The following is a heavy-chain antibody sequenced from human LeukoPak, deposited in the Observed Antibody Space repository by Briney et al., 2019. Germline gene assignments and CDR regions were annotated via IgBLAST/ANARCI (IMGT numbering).Heavy chain of an antibody. J-gene: IGHJ4*02. CDR1: GYTFTAYY. Sequence: ASVKVSCKASGYTFTAYYMHWVRQAPGQGLEWMGWINPNTGGTNYAQKFQGRVTMARATSISTAYMELSSLRSDDTAVYYCARDDSFQFDSWGQGTLVTVSS. V-gene: IGHV1-2*02. CDR3: ARDDSFQFDS. CDR2: INPNTGGT. D-gene: IGHD5-18*01.